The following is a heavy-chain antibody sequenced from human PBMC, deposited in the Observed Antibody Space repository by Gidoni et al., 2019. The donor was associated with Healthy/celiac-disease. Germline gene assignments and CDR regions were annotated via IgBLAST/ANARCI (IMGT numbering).Heavy chain of an antibody. V-gene: IGHV3-73*02. Sequence: EVQLVESGGGLGQPGGSLKLSCAASGVTFIGSAMHWVRQASGKGLEWVGRIRSKANSYATAYAASVKGRFTISRDDSKNTAYLQMNSLKTEDTAVYYCTRLSSGWYGSYDYWGQGTLVTVSS. J-gene: IGHJ4*02. D-gene: IGHD6-19*01. CDR1: GVTFIGSA. CDR2: IRSKANSYAT. CDR3: TRLSSGWYGSYDY.